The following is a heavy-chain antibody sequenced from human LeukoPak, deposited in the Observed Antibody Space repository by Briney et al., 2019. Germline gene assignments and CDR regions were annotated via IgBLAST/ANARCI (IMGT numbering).Heavy chain of an antibody. CDR2: ISSSSSYI. D-gene: IGHD3-22*01. V-gene: IGHV3-21*04. CDR3: ARSGSSGYYRSVLDY. CDR1: GFTFRSYS. J-gene: IGHJ4*02. Sequence: GGSLRLSCAASGFTFRSYSMDWVRQAPGKGLEWVSSISSSSSYIYYADSVKGRFTISRDNAKNSLHLQMNSLRAEDTAVYYCARSGSSGYYRSVLDYWGQGTLVTVSS.